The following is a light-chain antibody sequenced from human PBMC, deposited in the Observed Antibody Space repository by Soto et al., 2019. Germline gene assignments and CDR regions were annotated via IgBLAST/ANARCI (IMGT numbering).Light chain of an antibody. CDR3: QQYGSSPPWA. V-gene: IGKV3-20*01. Sequence: EIVLTQSPGTLSLSPGERATLSCRASQSVSSYFAWYQQKPGQAPRLLIYGASSRATGIPDRFSGSGSGTDFTLTISRLEPEDFAVYYCQQYGSSPPWAFGQGTKVEIK. CDR1: QSVSSY. J-gene: IGKJ1*01. CDR2: GAS.